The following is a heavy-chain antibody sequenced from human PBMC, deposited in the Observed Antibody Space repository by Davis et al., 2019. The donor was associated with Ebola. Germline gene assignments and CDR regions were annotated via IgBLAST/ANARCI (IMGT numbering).Heavy chain of an antibody. CDR1: GFTFSSYA. CDR2: ISYDGSNK. V-gene: IGHV3-30-3*01. D-gene: IGHD2-2*01. J-gene: IGHJ3*02. CDR3: AAVVPAAIRRVAGAFDI. Sequence: GESLKISCAASGFTFSSYAMHWVRQAPGKGLEWVAVISYDGSNKYYADSVKGRFTISRDNSKNTLYLQMNSLRAEDTAVYYCAAVVPAAIRRVAGAFDIWGQGTMVTVSS.